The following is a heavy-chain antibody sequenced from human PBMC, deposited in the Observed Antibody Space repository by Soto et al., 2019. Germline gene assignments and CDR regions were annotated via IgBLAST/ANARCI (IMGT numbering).Heavy chain of an antibody. Sequence: ASVKVSCKASGYTFTSYGISWVRQAPGQGLEWMGWISAYNGNTNYAQKLQGRVTMTTDTSTSTAYMELRSLRSDDTAVYYCARTGYNWNYVNWFDPWGQGTLVTVS. J-gene: IGHJ5*02. CDR2: ISAYNGNT. D-gene: IGHD1-7*01. CDR3: ARTGYNWNYVNWFDP. V-gene: IGHV1-18*01. CDR1: GYTFTSYG.